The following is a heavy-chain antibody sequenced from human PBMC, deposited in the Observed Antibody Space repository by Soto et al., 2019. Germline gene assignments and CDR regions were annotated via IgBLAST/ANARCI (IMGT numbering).Heavy chain of an antibody. CDR3: ERGYDSSGYHWAFDY. CDR1: GFSFSAFS. CDR2: MSSSGNTI. V-gene: IGHV3-48*01. Sequence: PGGSLRLSCASSGFSFSAFSMNWVRQAPGKGLEWVSYMSSSGNTIYYADSVKGRFTISRDNAKNSLYLQMNSLRAEDTDVYYCERGYDSSGYHWAFDYWCQGNLVTVA. D-gene: IGHD3-22*01. J-gene: IGHJ4*02.